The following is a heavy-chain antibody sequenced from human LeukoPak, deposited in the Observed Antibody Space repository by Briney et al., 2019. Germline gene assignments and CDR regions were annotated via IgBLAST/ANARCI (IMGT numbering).Heavy chain of an antibody. J-gene: IGHJ4*02. D-gene: IGHD3-9*01. V-gene: IGHV4-30-2*01. CDR2: IYHTGNT. Sequence: SETLSLTCAVSGGSINSGGYSWSWIRQPPGKGLEWIGYIYHTGNTYYNPSLKSRVTISVDRSKNQFSLKLSSVTAADTAVYYCARSLEYYDILTGYYRGYFDYWGQGTLVTVSS. CDR3: ARSLEYYDILTGYYRGYFDY. CDR1: GGSINSGGYS.